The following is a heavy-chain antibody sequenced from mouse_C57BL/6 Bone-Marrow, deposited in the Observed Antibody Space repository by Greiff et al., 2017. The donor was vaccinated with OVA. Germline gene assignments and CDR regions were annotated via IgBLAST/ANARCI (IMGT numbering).Heavy chain of an antibody. CDR3: ASGTYYSDYWYFDV. V-gene: IGHV14-3*01. J-gene: IGHJ1*03. CDR1: GFNIKNTY. Sequence: VQLKESVAELVRPGASVKLSCTASGFNIKNTYMHWVKQRPEQGLEWIGRIDPANGNTKYAPKFPGKATITADTSSNTAYLQLSSLTSEDTAIYYCASGTYYSDYWYFDVWGTGTTVTVSS. D-gene: IGHD2-10*01. CDR2: IDPANGNT.